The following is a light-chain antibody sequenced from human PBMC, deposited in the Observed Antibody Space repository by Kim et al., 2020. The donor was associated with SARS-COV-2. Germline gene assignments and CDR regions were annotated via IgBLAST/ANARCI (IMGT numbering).Light chain of an antibody. J-gene: IGKJ1*01. CDR3: QQYNNWHRT. CDR2: GAS. CDR1: QSVSSN. Sequence: VSPGENAPPSCRASQSVSSNLAWYQQKPGQAPRLLIYGASTRATAIPARFSGSVSGTEFTLTISSLQSEDFAVYYCQQYNNWHRTFGQGTKVEIK. V-gene: IGKV3-15*01.